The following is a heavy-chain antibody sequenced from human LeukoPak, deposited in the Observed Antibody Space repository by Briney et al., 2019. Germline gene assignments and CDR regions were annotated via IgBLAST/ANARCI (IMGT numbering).Heavy chain of an antibody. V-gene: IGHV4-34*01. Sequence: SETLSLTCAVCGGSFSGYYWSWIRQPPGKGLEWIGEINHSGSTNYNPSLKSRVTISVDTSKNQFSLKLSSVTAADTAVYYCARTPDIPKHNWFDPWGQGTLVTVSS. J-gene: IGHJ5*02. CDR2: INHSGST. CDR1: GGSFSGYY. CDR3: ARTPDIPKHNWFDP. D-gene: IGHD3-9*01.